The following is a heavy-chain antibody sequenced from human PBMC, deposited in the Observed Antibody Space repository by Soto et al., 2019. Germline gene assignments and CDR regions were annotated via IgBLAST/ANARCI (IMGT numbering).Heavy chain of an antibody. CDR1: RFTFSSYG. V-gene: IGHV3-33*01. J-gene: IGHJ4*02. CDR3: ARAFLRGSAATIDY. CDR2: IWYDGTNK. D-gene: IGHD3-10*01. Sequence: QVQLVESGGGVVQPGRSLRLSCEVSRFTFSSYGMQWVRQAPGKGLEWVAIIWYDGTNKYYTDSVKGRFTISRDNSKSTLYLQMNSLRAEDTAIYYCARAFLRGSAATIDYWGQGSLVTVS.